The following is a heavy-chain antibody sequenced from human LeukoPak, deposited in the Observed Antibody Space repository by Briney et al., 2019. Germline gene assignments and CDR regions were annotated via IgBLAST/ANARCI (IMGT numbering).Heavy chain of an antibody. D-gene: IGHD3-10*01. CDR1: GFTFSSYA. CDR2: ITYSGGNT. CDR3: AKDPSDLGGSGSYNYPDC. J-gene: IGHJ4*02. V-gene: IGHV3-23*01. Sequence: PGGSLRFSCSASGFTFSSYARNWVRQVPGKGLKWVSTITYSGGNTYYADSVKRRFTIYRDHSKNTLYLQMKTLRAEDTAVYYCAKDPSDLGGSGSYNYPDCWGKGTLVTGSS.